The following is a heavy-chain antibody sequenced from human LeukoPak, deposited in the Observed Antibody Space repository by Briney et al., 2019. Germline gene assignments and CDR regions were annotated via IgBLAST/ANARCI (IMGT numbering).Heavy chain of an antibody. V-gene: IGHV3-9*01. CDR2: ISWNSGSI. CDR1: GFTFDDYA. Sequence: GGSLSLSWAASGFTFDDYAMHWVRQAPGKGLEWVSGISWNSGSIGYADSVKGRFTISRDNAKNSLYLQMNSLRAEDTALYYCAKDRGPSREYYFDYWGQGTLVTVSS. D-gene: IGHD2-2*01. CDR3: AKDRGPSREYYFDY. J-gene: IGHJ4*02.